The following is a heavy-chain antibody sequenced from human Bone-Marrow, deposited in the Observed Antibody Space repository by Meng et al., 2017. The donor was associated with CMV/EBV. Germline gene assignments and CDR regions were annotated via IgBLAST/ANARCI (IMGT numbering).Heavy chain of an antibody. V-gene: IGHV1-18*01. CDR2: ISAYNGNT. CDR3: ARDRVVVPPDY. CDR1: GGTFSSYA. D-gene: IGHD2-15*01. Sequence: ASVKVSCKASGGTFSSYAISWVRQAPGHGLEWMGWISAYNGNTNYAQKLQGRVTMTTDTSTSTAYMELRSLRSDDTAVYYCARDRVVVPPDYWGQGTLVTVSS. J-gene: IGHJ4*02.